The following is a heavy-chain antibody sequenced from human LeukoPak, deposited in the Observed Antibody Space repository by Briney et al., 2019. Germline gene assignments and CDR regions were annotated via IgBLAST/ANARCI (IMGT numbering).Heavy chain of an antibody. V-gene: IGHV3-23*01. CDR2: ISGSGGST. D-gene: IGHD2-2*02. CDR3: SRDIHCSSTTCYSP. J-gene: IGHJ5*02. CDR1: GFTFSTYA. Sequence: GGSLRLSCAASGFTFSTYAMSWVRQAPGKGLEWVSAISGSGGSTYYADSVKGRFTISRDNSKSTLYLQMNSLRAVDTAVYYCSRDIHCSSTTCYSPWGQGTLVTVSS.